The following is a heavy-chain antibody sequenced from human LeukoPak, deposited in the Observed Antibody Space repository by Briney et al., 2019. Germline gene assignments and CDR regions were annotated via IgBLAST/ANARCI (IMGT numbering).Heavy chain of an antibody. CDR3: VRDDLSV. V-gene: IGHV3-7*01. CDR2: IKQDGSEK. CDR1: GFTLSTHW. Sequence: GGSLRLSCEASGFTLSTHWMSWVRQAPGKWLEWVANIKQDGSEKYYVDSVKGRFTISRDNAKNSLYLQVNSLRPEDTAIYYCVRDDLSVWGQGTLVTVSS. J-gene: IGHJ3*01.